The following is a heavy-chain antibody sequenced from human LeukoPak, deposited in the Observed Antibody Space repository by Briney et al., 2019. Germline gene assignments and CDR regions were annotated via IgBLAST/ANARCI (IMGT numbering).Heavy chain of an antibody. Sequence: AGGSLRLSCAASGFTFSSYAMGWVRQAPGKGLEWVSAISGSGGSTYYADSVKGRFTISRDNSKNTLYLQMNSLRAEDTAVYYCARDPRTYDSSGYSTWGQGTLVTVSS. D-gene: IGHD3-22*01. CDR1: GFTFSSYA. J-gene: IGHJ5*02. CDR2: ISGSGGST. V-gene: IGHV3-23*01. CDR3: ARDPRTYDSSGYST.